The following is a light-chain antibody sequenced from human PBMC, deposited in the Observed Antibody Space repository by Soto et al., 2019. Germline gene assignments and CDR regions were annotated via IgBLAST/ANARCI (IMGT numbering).Light chain of an antibody. V-gene: IGKV1-39*01. CDR2: AAS. Sequence: DIQMTQSPSSLSASVGDRVTITCRASESINRHLNWYQQQPGKAPKLLIYAASSLQNGVPSRFWGGGSGTDFTLIITTLQPEDFATYYCQQSDTALSITFGPGTRLAIK. J-gene: IGKJ5*01. CDR3: QQSDTALSIT. CDR1: ESINRH.